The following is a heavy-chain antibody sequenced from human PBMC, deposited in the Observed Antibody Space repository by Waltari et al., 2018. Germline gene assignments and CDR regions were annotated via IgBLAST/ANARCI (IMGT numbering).Heavy chain of an antibody. CDR3: AKGSRGYTNYFFDS. CDR2: ISGRGATP. D-gene: IGHD3-16*02. CDR1: GYTFSNYG. J-gene: IGHJ4*02. V-gene: IGHV3-23*04. Sequence: VQLEQSGPELKMPGASVKVSCKSSGYTFSNYGLTWVRQAPGEGLEGVASISGRGATPFYADSVKGRFTIVRDNSRDTVYLQMNSLRVDDSAVYYCAKGSRGYTNYFFDSWGQGTLVSVSS.